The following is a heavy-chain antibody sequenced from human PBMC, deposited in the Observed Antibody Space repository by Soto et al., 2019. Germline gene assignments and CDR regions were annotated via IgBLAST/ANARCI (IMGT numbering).Heavy chain of an antibody. CDR3: ASLPYGSGIHYFDY. V-gene: IGHV4-31*03. J-gene: IGHJ4*02. CDR2: IYYSGST. CDR1: GGSISSGDYY. D-gene: IGHD3-10*01. Sequence: SETLSLTCTVSGGSISSGDYYWSWIRQHPGKGLEWIGYIYYSGSTCYNPSLKSRVTISVDTSKNQFSLKLNSVTAADTAVYYCASLPYGSGIHYFDYWGQGTLVTVSS.